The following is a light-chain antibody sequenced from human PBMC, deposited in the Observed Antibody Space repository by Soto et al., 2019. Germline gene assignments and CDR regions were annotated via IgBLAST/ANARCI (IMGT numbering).Light chain of an antibody. CDR2: EVN. CDR1: SSDVSDYNY. V-gene: IGLV2-8*01. CDR3: SSYAGSNTFL. J-gene: IGLJ3*02. Sequence: QSVLTQPPSASGSPGQSVTISCTGTSSDVSDYNYVSWYQQHPGKAPKLIIYEVNKRPSGVPDRFSGSKSGNTASLTVSGLQAEDEADYYCSSYAGSNTFLFGGGTKLTVL.